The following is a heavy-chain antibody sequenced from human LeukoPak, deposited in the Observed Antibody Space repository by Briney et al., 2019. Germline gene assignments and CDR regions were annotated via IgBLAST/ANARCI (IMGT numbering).Heavy chain of an antibody. D-gene: IGHD6-13*01. CDR3: ARWGSSSSAPGDY. CDR1: GGSISSGGYY. Sequence: SQTLSLTCTVSGGSISSGGYYWSWIRQHPGKGLEWIGYIYYSGGTYYNPSLKSRVTISVDTSKNQFSLKLSSVTAADTAVYYCARWGSSSSAPGDYWGQGTLVTVSS. J-gene: IGHJ4*02. V-gene: IGHV4-31*03. CDR2: IYYSGGT.